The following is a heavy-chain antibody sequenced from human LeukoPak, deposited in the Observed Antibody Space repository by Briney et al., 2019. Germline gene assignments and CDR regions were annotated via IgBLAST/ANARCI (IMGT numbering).Heavy chain of an antibody. D-gene: IGHD3-10*01. J-gene: IGHJ4*02. CDR2: ISAYNGNT. CDR3: ARDREVLWFGESPDY. V-gene: IGHV1-18*01. CDR1: GYTFTSYG. Sequence: ASVKVSCKASGYTFTSYGISWVRQASGQGLEWMGWISAYNGNTNYAQKLQGRVTMTTDTSTSTAYMELRSLRSDDTAVYYCARDREVLWFGESPDYWGQGTLVTVSS.